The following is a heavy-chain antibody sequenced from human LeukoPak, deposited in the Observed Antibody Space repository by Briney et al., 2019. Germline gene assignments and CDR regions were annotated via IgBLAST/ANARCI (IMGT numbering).Heavy chain of an antibody. V-gene: IGHV3-21*01. CDR3: ARDLGIVVVPAARAANWFDP. CDR2: ISSSSSYI. CDR1: EFTFSSYS. Sequence: GGSLRLSCAASEFTFSSYSMNWVRQAPGKGLEWVSSISSSSSYIYYADSVKGRFTISRDNAKNSLYLQMNSLRAEDTAVYYCARDLGIVVVPAARAANWFDPWGQGTLVTVSS. J-gene: IGHJ5*02. D-gene: IGHD2-2*01.